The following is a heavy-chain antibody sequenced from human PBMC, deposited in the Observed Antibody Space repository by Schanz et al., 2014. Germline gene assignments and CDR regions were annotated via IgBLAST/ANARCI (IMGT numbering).Heavy chain of an antibody. D-gene: IGHD2-2*01. Sequence: LVESGGGVVQPGRSLRLSCAASGFTFSSYGMHWVRQVPGKGLEWVSTISGGSDSTYYADSVKGRFTISRDNSKNTLYLQMNSLRDEDTAMYYCAKRCSSTSCSHGAFDIWGQGTMVTVSS. CDR1: GFTFSSYG. CDR3: AKRCSSTSCSHGAFDI. V-gene: IGHV3-NL1*01. J-gene: IGHJ3*02. CDR2: ISGGSDST.